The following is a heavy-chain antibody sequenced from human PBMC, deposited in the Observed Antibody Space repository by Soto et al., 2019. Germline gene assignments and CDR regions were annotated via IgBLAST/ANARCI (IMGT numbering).Heavy chain of an antibody. D-gene: IGHD3-10*01. J-gene: IGHJ6*03. CDR2: IYYSGST. CDR3: ARLPRLAGSFEVSSVGYYYYMDV. V-gene: IGHV4-59*01. Sequence: QVQLQESGPGLVKPSETLSLTCTVSGGSISSYYWSWIRQPPGKGLEWIGYIYYSGSTNYNPSLKSRVTISVDTFKYQLSLKLSSVTSADTAVCYCARLPRLAGSFEVSSVGYYYYMDVWGKGTTVTVSS. CDR1: GGSISSYY.